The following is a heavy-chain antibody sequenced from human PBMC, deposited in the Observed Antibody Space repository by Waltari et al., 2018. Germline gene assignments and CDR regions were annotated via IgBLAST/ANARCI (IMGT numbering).Heavy chain of an antibody. V-gene: IGHV1-3*01. CDR1: GYTFTSYA. D-gene: IGHD6-25*01. J-gene: IGHJ3*02. CDR3: ARGLLGDPSSGTNDAFDI. Sequence: QVQLVQSGAEVKKPGASVKVSCKASGYTFTSYAMHWLVQAPGQRVEWMGWINAGNGNTKKSRKSQGRDTIARNTSTSTAYTEQSSLRTEGTAVYDLARGLLGDPSSGTNDAFDIWGQGTMVTVSS. CDR2: INAGNGNT.